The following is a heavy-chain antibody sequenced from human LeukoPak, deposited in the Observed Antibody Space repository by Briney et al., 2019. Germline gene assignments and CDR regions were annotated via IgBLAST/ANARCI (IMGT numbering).Heavy chain of an antibody. CDR3: AKDRSIAARPFDY. J-gene: IGHJ4*02. V-gene: IGHV3-23*01. CDR2: ISGSGGST. Sequence: GSLRLSCAASGFTFSSYAMGWVRQAPGKGLEWVSAISGSGGSTYYADFVKGRFTISRDNSKNTLYLQMNSLRAEDTAVYYCAKDRSIAARPFDYWGQGTLVTVSS. CDR1: GFTFSSYA. D-gene: IGHD6-6*01.